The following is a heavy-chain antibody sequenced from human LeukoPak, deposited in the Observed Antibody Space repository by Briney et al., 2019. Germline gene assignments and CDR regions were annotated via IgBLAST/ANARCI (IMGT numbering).Heavy chain of an antibody. J-gene: IGHJ4*02. V-gene: IGHV3-74*01. CDR1: GFTFSSYW. D-gene: IGHD2-15*01. CDR3: ASGGPIYYFDY. Sequence: QTGGSLRLSCAASGFTFSSYWMHWARQAPGKGLVWVSRINTDESSTSYADSVKGRFTISRDNAKNTLYLQMNSLRAEDTAVYYCASGGPIYYFDYWGQGTLVTVSS. CDR2: INTDESST.